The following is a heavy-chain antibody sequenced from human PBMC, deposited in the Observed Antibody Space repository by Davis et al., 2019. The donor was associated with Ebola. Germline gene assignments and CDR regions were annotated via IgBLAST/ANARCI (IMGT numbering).Heavy chain of an antibody. Sequence: PGGSLRLSCAASGFTFSSYGMHWVRQAPGKGLEWVAVIWYDGSNKYYADSVKGRFTISRDNSKNTLYLQMNSLRAEDTAVYYCARGDVRPVGSWFDPWGQGTLVTVSS. J-gene: IGHJ5*02. CDR2: IWYDGSNK. CDR1: GFTFSSYG. D-gene: IGHD1-26*01. CDR3: ARGDVRPVGSWFDP. V-gene: IGHV3-33*01.